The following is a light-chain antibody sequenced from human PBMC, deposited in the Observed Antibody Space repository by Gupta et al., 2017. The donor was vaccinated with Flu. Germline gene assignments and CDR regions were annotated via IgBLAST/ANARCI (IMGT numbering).Light chain of an antibody. J-gene: IGLJ2*01. CDR2: SNM. V-gene: IGLV1-44*01. CDR3: AAWDNSRNSAV. Sequence: TITCSVSVSKIGRNTVNVYHQHTATAPNLLVYSNMRRPSGVPARFSGSKSGTSASLTTSGLQSEDEADYYCAAWDNSRNSAVFGGGTKLTVL. CDR1: VSKIGRNT.